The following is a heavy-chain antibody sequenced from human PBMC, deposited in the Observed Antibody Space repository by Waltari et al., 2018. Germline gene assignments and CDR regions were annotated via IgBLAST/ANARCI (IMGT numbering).Heavy chain of an antibody. CDR3: ARGACSDTSCYANYYYMDV. D-gene: IGHD2-2*01. CDR2: INRGGST. V-gene: IGHV4-34*01. J-gene: IGHJ6*03. CDR1: GGSFSDYY. Sequence: QVQLQQWGAGLLKPSETLSLTCAVYGGSFSDYYWTWLRQPPGKGLEWIGEINRGGSTNYNASLKGRVTISVDSSKTQFSLRLTSVAAADTAVYYCARGACSDTSCYANYYYMDVWGKGTAVTVSS.